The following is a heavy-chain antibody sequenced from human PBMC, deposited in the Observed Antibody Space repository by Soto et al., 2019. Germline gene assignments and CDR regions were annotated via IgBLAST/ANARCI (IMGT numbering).Heavy chain of an antibody. CDR3: ARAGQWLFDY. D-gene: IGHD6-19*01. CDR2: TYYRSKWYS. Sequence: SRTLSLTCAISVDSVSSKSAGWNWIRQSPSRGLEWLGRTYYRSKWYSEYAVSVKGRITINPDTSKNQFSLQLNSVTPEDTALYYCARAGQWLFDYWGQGTLVTVSS. J-gene: IGHJ4*02. V-gene: IGHV6-1*01. CDR1: VDSVSSKSAG.